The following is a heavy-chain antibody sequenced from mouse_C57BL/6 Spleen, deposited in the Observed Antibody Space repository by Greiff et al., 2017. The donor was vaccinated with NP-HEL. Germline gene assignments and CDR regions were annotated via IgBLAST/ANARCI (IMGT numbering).Heavy chain of an antibody. Sequence: VQLKESGPGLVKPSQSLSLTCSVTGYSITSGYYWNWIRQFPGNKLEWMGYISYDGSNNYNPSLKNRISITRDTSKNQFFLKLNSVTTEDTATYYCARDIDYVDYAMDYWGQGTSVTVSS. CDR2: ISYDGSN. D-gene: IGHD2-4*01. CDR1: GYSITSGYY. J-gene: IGHJ4*01. V-gene: IGHV3-6*01. CDR3: ARDIDYVDYAMDY.